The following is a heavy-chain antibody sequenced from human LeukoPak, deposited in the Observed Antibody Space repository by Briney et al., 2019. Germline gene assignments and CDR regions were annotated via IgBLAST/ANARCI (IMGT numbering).Heavy chain of an antibody. CDR2: ISGSDGST. CDR1: GFTFSSYA. D-gene: IGHD3-3*01. CDR3: AKWGLRFLEWLLAGDAFDI. J-gene: IGHJ3*02. Sequence: PGGSLRLSCAASGFTFSSYAMSWVRQAPGKGLEWVSAISGSDGSTYYADSVKGRFTISRDNSKNTLYLQMNSLRAEDTAVYYCAKWGLRFLEWLLAGDAFDIWGQGTMVTVSS. V-gene: IGHV3-23*01.